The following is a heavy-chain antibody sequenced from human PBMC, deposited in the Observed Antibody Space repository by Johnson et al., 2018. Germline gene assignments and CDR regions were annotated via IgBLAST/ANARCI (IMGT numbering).Heavy chain of an antibody. Sequence: VQLVQSGGGLVKPGGSLRLSCAVSGLTFSNFWMHWVRQAPGKGLVWVSRINSDGNTTGYADSVKGRFTISRDNAKNPLYLQMNRLRAEDTAVYYGARGRYYAMDVWGQGTTVTVSS. V-gene: IGHV3-74*02. CDR2: INSDGNTT. J-gene: IGHJ6*02. CDR3: ARGRYYAMDV. CDR1: GLTFSNFW.